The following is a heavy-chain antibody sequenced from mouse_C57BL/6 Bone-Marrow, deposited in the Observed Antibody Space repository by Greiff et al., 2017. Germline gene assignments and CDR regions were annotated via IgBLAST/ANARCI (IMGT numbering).Heavy chain of an antibody. V-gene: IGHV1-50*01. Sequence: QVQLQQPGAELVKPGASVKLSCKASGYTFTSYWMQWVKQRPGQGLEWIGEIDPSDSYTNYNQKFKGKATLTVDTSSSTAYMQLSSLTSEDSAVYYCAREGWGYAMDYWGQGTSVTVAS. CDR2: IDPSDSYT. CDR3: AREGWGYAMDY. D-gene: IGHD3-3*01. CDR1: GYTFTSYW. J-gene: IGHJ4*01.